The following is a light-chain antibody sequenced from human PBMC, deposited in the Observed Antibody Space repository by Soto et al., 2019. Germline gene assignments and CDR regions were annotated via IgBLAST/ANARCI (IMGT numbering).Light chain of an antibody. Sequence: EIVLTQSPATLYVSPGEGATLSCRASQSLSSNVAWYQQRPGQAPRLLIYATSSRASDVPARFSGGGSGTEFTLTIASLQSEDFAIYYCQQYNHWPRMLSFGGGTKVELK. J-gene: IGKJ4*01. CDR1: QSLSSN. CDR2: ATS. V-gene: IGKV3-15*01. CDR3: QQYNHWPRMLS.